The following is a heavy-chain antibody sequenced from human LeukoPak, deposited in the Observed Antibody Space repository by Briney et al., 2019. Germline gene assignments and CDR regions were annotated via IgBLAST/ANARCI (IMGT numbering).Heavy chain of an antibody. Sequence: GESLKISCKGSGYSFTSYWIGWVRQMPGKGLEWMGIIYPGDSDTRYSPSFQGQVSISADKSISTAYLQWSSLKASDTAMYYCARPVYYDSSGYPPGEDYWGQGTLVTVSS. CDR1: GYSFTSYW. CDR2: IYPGDSDT. J-gene: IGHJ4*02. CDR3: ARPVYYDSSGYPPGEDY. V-gene: IGHV5-51*01. D-gene: IGHD3-22*01.